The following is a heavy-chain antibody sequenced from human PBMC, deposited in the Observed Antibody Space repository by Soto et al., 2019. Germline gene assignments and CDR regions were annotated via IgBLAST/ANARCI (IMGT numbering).Heavy chain of an antibody. V-gene: IGHV3-21*05. CDR1: GFTFSTYS. CDR3: ARDLWRETYYYDSLGSA. J-gene: IGHJ5*02. CDR2: ISSSSSYI. D-gene: IGHD3-22*01. Sequence: GGSLRLSCAASGFTFSTYSMNWVRQAPGKGLEWVSYISSSSSYIYYADSVKGRFTISRDNAKNSLYLQMNSLRAEDTAVYYCARDLWRETYYYDSLGSACGQRTLVTVSS.